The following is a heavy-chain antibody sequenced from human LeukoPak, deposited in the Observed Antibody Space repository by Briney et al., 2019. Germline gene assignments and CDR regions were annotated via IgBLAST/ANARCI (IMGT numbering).Heavy chain of an antibody. CDR3: ARSEYYDFWSGVDP. D-gene: IGHD3-3*01. V-gene: IGHV4-4*07. Sequence: SETLSLTCTVSGGSISSYYWSWIRQPAGKGLEWIGRIYTSGSTDYNPSLKSRVTISVDTSKNQFSLKLSSVTAADTAVYYCARSEYYDFWSGVDPWGQGTLVTVSS. J-gene: IGHJ5*02. CDR2: IYTSGST. CDR1: GGSISSYY.